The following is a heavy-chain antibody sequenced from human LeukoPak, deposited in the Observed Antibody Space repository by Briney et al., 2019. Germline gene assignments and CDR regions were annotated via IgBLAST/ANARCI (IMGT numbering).Heavy chain of an antibody. D-gene: IGHD1-26*01. Sequence: SETLSLTCTVSGGSISSSSYYWGWIRQPPGKGLEWIGSIYYSGSTYYNPSLKSRVTISVDTSKNQFSLKLSSVTAADTAVYYCARDSGSYSYNWFDPWGQGTLVTVSS. V-gene: IGHV4-39*07. CDR2: IYYSGST. CDR3: ARDSGSYSYNWFDP. CDR1: GGSISSSSYY. J-gene: IGHJ5*02.